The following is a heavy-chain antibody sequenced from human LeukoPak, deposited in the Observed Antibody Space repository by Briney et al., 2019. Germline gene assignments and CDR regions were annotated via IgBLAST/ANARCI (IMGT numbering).Heavy chain of an antibody. D-gene: IGHD6-19*01. CDR3: ARDLSSGWSFDY. CDR2: INAGNGNT. Sequence: ASVTVSCTASGYFFTNYAMHWVRQAPGQRLEWMGWINAGNGNTKYSQKFQGRVTITRDTSASTAYMELSSLRSEDTAVYYCARDLSSGWSFDYWGQGTLVTVSS. V-gene: IGHV1-3*01. J-gene: IGHJ4*02. CDR1: GYFFTNYA.